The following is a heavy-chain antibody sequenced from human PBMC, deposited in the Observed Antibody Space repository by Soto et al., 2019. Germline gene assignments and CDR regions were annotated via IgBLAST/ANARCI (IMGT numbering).Heavy chain of an antibody. D-gene: IGHD6-19*01. V-gene: IGHV3-21*01. CDR2: ISSSSSYI. CDR1: GFTFSRYS. Sequence: PGGDLRHSRAGSGFTFSRYSNNWGRQAPGKGLEWVSSISSSSSYIYYADSVKGRFTISRDNAKNSLYLQMNSLRAEDTAVYYCARERLGAVAGAHDAFDIWGQGTMVTVSS. CDR3: ARERLGAVAGAHDAFDI. J-gene: IGHJ3*02.